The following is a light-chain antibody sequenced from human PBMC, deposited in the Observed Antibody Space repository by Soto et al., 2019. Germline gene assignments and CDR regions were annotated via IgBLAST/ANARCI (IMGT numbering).Light chain of an antibody. J-gene: IGKJ5*01. Sequence: DLQMTQSPSSLSASVGDRVTITCRASESIGRHLNWYQQKPGKAPKLLIYAASSLQNGVPSRFRGGGSVTDFTLTISNLQPEDFATYYCQQTYSTLSITFGQGTRLEIK. CDR1: ESIGRH. V-gene: IGKV1-39*01. CDR2: AAS. CDR3: QQTYSTLSIT.